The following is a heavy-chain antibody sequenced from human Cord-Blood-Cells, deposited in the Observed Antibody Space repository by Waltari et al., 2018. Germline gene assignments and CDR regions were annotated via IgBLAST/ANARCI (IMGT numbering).Heavy chain of an antibody. Sequence: QLQLQESGPGLVKPSATLSLTCTVSGGSISSSSYSWGWIRQPPGKGLEWIGSIYYSGSTYYNPSLKSRVTISVDTSKNQFSLKLSSVTAADAAVYYCARQTGWELFDYWGQGTLVTVSS. CDR1: GGSISSSSYS. D-gene: IGHD1-26*01. CDR2: IYYSGST. V-gene: IGHV4-39*01. CDR3: ARQTGWELFDY. J-gene: IGHJ4*02.